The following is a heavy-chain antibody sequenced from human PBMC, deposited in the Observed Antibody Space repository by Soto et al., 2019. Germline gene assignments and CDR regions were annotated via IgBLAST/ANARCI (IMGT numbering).Heavy chain of an antibody. CDR3: AKVSGSYYYGMDV. Sequence: QVQLQESGPGLVKPSGTLSLTCAVSGGSISSSNWWSWVRQPPGKGLEWIGEIYHSGSTNYNPSLHSRFXTSVDKSKNQFSLKLSSVTAADPAVYYCAKVSGSYYYGMDVWGQGTTVTVSS. J-gene: IGHJ6*02. D-gene: IGHD1-26*01. CDR2: IYHSGST. CDR1: GGSISSSNW. V-gene: IGHV4-4*02.